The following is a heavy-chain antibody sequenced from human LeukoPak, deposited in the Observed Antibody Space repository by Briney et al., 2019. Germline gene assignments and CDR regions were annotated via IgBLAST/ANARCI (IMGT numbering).Heavy chain of an antibody. D-gene: IGHD3-22*01. V-gene: IGHV3-21*01. CDR3: ARGIHYYDSSGYEFDY. Sequence: GGSLRLPCAASGFTFSSYSMNWVRQAPGKGLEWVSSISSSSSYIYYADPVKGRFTISRDNAKNSLYLQMNSLRAEDTAVYYCARGIHYYDSSGYEFDYWGQGTLVTVSS. CDR2: ISSSSSYI. J-gene: IGHJ4*02. CDR1: GFTFSSYS.